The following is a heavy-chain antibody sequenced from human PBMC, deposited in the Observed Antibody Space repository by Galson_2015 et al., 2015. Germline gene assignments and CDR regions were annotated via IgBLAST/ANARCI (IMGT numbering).Heavy chain of an antibody. V-gene: IGHV3-15*01. CDR2: IKSKSDGGTT. Sequence: SLRLSCAASGFTFSNAWMSWVRRTPGMGLDWVGRIKSKSDGGTTDYGAPVKGRFTISRDDSKNTLFLQMNSLKSEDTAVYYCTADGAGVGSGTYHFGLDGWGQGTTVTVSS. J-gene: IGHJ6*02. CDR3: TADGAGVGSGTYHFGLDG. CDR1: GFTFSNAW. D-gene: IGHD3-10*01.